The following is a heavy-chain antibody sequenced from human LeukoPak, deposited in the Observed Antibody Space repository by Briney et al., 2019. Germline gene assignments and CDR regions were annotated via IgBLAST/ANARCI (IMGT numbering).Heavy chain of an antibody. CDR1: GGSFSGYY. Sequence: SETLSLTCAVYGGSFSGYYWSWIRQPPGKGLEWIGEINHSGSTNYNPSLKSRVTISVDTSKNQFSLKLSSVTAADTAVYYCARGGLITIFGVVIRGLDYWGQGTLVTVSS. J-gene: IGHJ4*02. CDR3: ARGGLITIFGVVIRGLDY. D-gene: IGHD3-3*01. CDR2: INHSGST. V-gene: IGHV4-34*01.